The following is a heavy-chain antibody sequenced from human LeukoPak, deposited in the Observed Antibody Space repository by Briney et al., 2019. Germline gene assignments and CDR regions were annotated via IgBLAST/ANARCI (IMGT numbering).Heavy chain of an antibody. CDR2: ISAYNGNT. CDR3: ASGFIKGYYFDY. CDR1: GYTFTIYG. V-gene: IGHV1-18*01. D-gene: IGHD3-10*01. Sequence: GASVKVSCKASGYTFTIYGISWVRQAPGQGLEGMGWISAYNGNTNYAQKLQGRVTMTTDTSTSTAYMELRSLRSDDTAVYYCASGFIKGYYFDYWGQGTLVTVSS. J-gene: IGHJ4*02.